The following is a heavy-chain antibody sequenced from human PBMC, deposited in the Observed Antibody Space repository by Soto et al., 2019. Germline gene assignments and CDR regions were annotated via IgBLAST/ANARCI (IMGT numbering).Heavy chain of an antibody. Sequence: PGGSLRLSCTASGFTFSSYAMSWVRQAPGKGLEWVSAISGSGGSTYYADSVKGRFTISRDNSKNTLYLQMNSLRAEDTAVYYCAKDSPYSGSYRYYFDYWGQGTLVTVSS. CDR2: ISGSGGST. J-gene: IGHJ4*02. CDR1: GFTFSSYA. CDR3: AKDSPYSGSYRYYFDY. V-gene: IGHV3-23*01. D-gene: IGHD1-26*01.